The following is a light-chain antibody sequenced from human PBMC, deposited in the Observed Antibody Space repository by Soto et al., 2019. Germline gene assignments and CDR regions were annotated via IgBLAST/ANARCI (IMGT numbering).Light chain of an antibody. V-gene: IGLV1-40*01. CDR3: QFYDSSLGDV. CDR2: GNS. CDR1: SSNIGAGYD. Sequence: QSVLTQPPSVSGAPGQRVTISCTGSSSNIGAGYDVHWYQQLPGTSPKLPIYGNSNRPSVVPDRFSGTKSGTSASLAITGLQAEDVAVYYGQFYDSSLGDVFGAGTKVTFL. J-gene: IGLJ1*01.